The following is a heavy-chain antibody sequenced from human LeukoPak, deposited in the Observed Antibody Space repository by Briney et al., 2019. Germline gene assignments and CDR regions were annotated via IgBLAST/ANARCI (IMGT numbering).Heavy chain of an antibody. D-gene: IGHD2-2*01. Sequence: SQTLSLTCTVSGGSISSGGYYWSWIRQHPGKGLEWIGYIYYSGSTYYNPSLKSRVTISVDTSKSQFSLKLSSVTAADTAVYYCQRYCSSTSCPWRAFDIWGQGTMVTVS. CDR1: GGSISSGGYY. CDR3: QRYCSSTSCPWRAFDI. J-gene: IGHJ3*02. CDR2: IYYSGST. V-gene: IGHV4-31*03.